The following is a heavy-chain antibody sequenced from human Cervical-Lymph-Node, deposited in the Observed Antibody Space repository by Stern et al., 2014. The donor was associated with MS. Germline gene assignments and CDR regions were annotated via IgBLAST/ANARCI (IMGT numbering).Heavy chain of an antibody. CDR3: ARDYTIFGVVSYYGMDV. CDR1: GYTFTGYS. J-gene: IGHJ6*02. CDR2: MNPNSGGT. V-gene: IGHV1-2*06. Sequence: QVQLGQSGAEVKKPGASVKVSCKASGYTFTGYSIHWVRQAPGQGLEWMGRMNPNSGGTNYAQEFQGRVTMTRDTSISTAYMELSRLKSDDTAVYYCARDYTIFGVVSYYGMDVWGQGTTVTVSS. D-gene: IGHD3-3*01.